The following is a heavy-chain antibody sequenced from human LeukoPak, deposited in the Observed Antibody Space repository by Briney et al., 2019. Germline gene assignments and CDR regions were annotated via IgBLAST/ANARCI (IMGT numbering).Heavy chain of an antibody. J-gene: IGHJ6*03. V-gene: IGHV2-70*11. CDR3: ARNRGMYYYDSSGYYYSYYYYMDV. D-gene: IGHD3-22*01. CDR1: GFSLSTSGMC. CDR2: IDWDDDK. Sequence: SGPALVKPTQTLTLTCTFSGFSLSTSGMCVGWIRQPPGKALEWLARIDWDDDKYYSTSLKTRLTISKDTSKNQVVLTMTNMDPVDTATYYCARNRGMYYYDSSGYYYSYYYYMDVWGKGTTVTVSS.